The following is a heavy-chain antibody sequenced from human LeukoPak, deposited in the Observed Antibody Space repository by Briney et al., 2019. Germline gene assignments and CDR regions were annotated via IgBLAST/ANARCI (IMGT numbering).Heavy chain of an antibody. CDR2: INSDGSST. CDR3: ARDWAIAAAGTVPTLDY. V-gene: IGHV3-74*01. Sequence: GGSLRLSCAASGFTFSSYWMHWVRQAPGKGLVWVSRINSDGSSTSYADSVKGRFTISRDNAKNTLYLQMNSLRAEDTAVYYCARDWAIAAAGTVPTLDYWGQGTLVTVSS. J-gene: IGHJ4*02. D-gene: IGHD6-13*01. CDR1: GFTFSSYW.